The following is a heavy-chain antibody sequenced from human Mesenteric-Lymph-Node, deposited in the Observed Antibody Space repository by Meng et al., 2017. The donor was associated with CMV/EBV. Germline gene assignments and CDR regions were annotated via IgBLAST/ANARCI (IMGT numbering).Heavy chain of an antibody. D-gene: IGHD3-10*01. V-gene: IGHV3-21*06. CDR2: VSSGSTYI. J-gene: IGHJ3*02. Sequence: GGSLRLSCAGSGFMFNSYTMNWVRQAPGKGLEWVSSVSSGSTYIYYADSVKGRFTISRDNAKNSLYLQMNSLRAEDTAVYYCAKGFHPPIWGQGTMVTVSS. CDR3: AKGFHPPI. CDR1: GFMFNSYT.